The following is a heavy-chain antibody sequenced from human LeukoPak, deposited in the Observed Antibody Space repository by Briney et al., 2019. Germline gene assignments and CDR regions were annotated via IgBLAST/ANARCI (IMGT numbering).Heavy chain of an antibody. V-gene: IGHV3-23*01. D-gene: IGHD3-22*01. J-gene: IGHJ3*02. CDR2: ISGSGGST. CDR1: GFTFSSYG. CDR3: AKELYYYDSSGYSGGYGAPI. Sequence: PGGSLRLSCAASGFTFSSYGMSWVRQAPGKGLEWVSAISGSGGSTYYADSVKGRFTVSRDNSKNTLYVQMNSLRAEDTAVYYCAKELYYYDSSGYSGGYGAPIWGQGTMVTVSS.